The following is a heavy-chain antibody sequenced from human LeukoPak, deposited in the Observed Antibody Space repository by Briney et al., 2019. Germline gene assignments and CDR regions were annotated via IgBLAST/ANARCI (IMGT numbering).Heavy chain of an antibody. CDR2: ILYDGTNK. CDR3: ARDSCGGDCYPYTFDY. CDR1: GFTFSSYG. Sequence: PGGSLRLSCAASGFTFSSYGMHWVRQAPGKGLEWVAIILYDGTNKYYAASVKGRFTFSRDNSKNTLYLQMNSLRAEDTAVYYCARDSCGGDCYPYTFDYWGQGTLVTVSS. J-gene: IGHJ4*02. D-gene: IGHD2-21*02. V-gene: IGHV3-33*01.